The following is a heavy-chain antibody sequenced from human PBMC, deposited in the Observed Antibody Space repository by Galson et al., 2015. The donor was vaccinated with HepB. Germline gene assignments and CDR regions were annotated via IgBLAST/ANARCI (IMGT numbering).Heavy chain of an antibody. D-gene: IGHD1-26*01. J-gene: IGHJ5*02. CDR1: GFSVSSNY. V-gene: IGHV3-53*01. CDR3: ARDHIGATS. Sequence: SLRLSCAASGFSVSSNYMYWVRQAPGKGLEWVSVMYSGGSTYYADSVKGRFTISRDNSKNTLYLQMNSLRAEDTAVYYCARDHIGATSWGQGTLVTVSS. CDR2: MYSGGST.